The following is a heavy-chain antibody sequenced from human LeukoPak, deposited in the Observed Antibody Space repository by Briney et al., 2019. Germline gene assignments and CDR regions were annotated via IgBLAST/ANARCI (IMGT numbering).Heavy chain of an antibody. J-gene: IGHJ4*02. CDR3: AKDMGGWGTPFDY. CDR2: ISWNSGSI. D-gene: IGHD3-16*01. V-gene: IGHV3-9*01. Sequence: GGSLRLSCAASGFTFDDYAMHWVRQAPGKGLEWVSGISWNSGSIGYADSVKGRFTISRDNAKNSLYLQMNSLRAEDTALYYCAKDMGGWGTPFDYWGQGTLVTVSS. CDR1: GFTFDDYA.